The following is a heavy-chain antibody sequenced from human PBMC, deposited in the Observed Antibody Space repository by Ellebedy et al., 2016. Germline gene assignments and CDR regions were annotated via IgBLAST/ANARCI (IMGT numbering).Heavy chain of an antibody. D-gene: IGHD4-11*01. CDR1: GFSFNNYW. J-gene: IGHJ4*02. V-gene: IGHV3-7*01. CDR2: IHRDGSEK. CDR3: ARDVYTETRGWDY. Sequence: GESLKISCAASGFSFNNYWMYWVRQAPGMGLEWVANIHRDGSEKFYVDSVKGRFTISRDDAKNSLYLQMNSLRDEDTAVYYCARDVYTETRGWDYWGRGTLVTVSS.